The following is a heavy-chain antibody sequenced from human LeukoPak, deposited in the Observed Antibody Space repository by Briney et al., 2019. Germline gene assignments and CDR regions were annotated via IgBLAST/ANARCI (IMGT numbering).Heavy chain of an antibody. Sequence: GGSLRLSCAASGFTFSNYAMNWVRQAPGKGLQWVSAISAHDGSTYYADSVKGRFTISRDNSKSTLYLQMNSLRAEDTAVYYCAKGYCSGGSCGFDYWGQGTLVTVSS. J-gene: IGHJ4*02. CDR3: AKGYCSGGSCGFDY. CDR1: GFTFSNYA. V-gene: IGHV3-23*01. D-gene: IGHD2-15*01. CDR2: ISAHDGST.